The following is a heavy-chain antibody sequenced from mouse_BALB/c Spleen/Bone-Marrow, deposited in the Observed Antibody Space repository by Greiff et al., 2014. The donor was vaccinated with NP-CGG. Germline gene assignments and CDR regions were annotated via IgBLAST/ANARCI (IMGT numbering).Heavy chain of an antibody. CDR1: GNTFTSYD. V-gene: IGHV1-85*01. Sequence: QVQLQQSGVELVKPGASVKLSCKASGNTFTSYDINWVRQRPEHGLEWIGWIFPGDSTTKYNEKFKGKATLSTDKSSSTVHMQLSRLTSEDSAVYFCVRSRLRDWYFDVWGAGTTVTISS. CDR2: IFPGDSTT. CDR3: VRSRLRDWYFDV. J-gene: IGHJ1*01. D-gene: IGHD1-2*01.